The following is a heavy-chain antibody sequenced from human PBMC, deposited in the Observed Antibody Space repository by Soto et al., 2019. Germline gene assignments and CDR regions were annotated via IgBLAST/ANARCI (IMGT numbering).Heavy chain of an antibody. D-gene: IGHD6-13*01. CDR3: AQVSRYPGGLRSLF. CDR1: GFTFSTYA. Sequence: EVQLLESGGGLVQPGGSLRLSCAASGFTFSTYAMNWVRQAPGKGLEWVSYISGSSGGSTYYADSVKGRFTISRDNSKNTLSLQMNILRGEHKAVYYCAQVSRYPGGLRSLFWGQGALGTVSS. V-gene: IGHV3-23*01. J-gene: IGHJ4*02. CDR2: ISGSSGGST.